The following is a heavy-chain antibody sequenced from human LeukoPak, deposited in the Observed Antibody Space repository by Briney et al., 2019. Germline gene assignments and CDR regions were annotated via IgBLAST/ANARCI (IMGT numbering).Heavy chain of an antibody. CDR3: ARWGYYGSGNYLYDD. D-gene: IGHD3-10*01. J-gene: IGHJ4*02. CDR2: IYHSGST. Sequence: SETLSLTCTVSGYSISSGYYWGWIRQPPGKGLEWIGSIYHSGSTYYNPSLKSRVTISVDTSKNQFSLKLSSVTAADTAVYYCARWGYYGSGNYLYDDWGQGTLVTVSS. V-gene: IGHV4-38-2*02. CDR1: GYSISSGYY.